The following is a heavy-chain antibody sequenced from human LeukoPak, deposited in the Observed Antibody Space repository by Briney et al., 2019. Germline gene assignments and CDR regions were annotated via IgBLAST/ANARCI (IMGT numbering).Heavy chain of an antibody. J-gene: IGHJ6*02. CDR2: ISGGGGNT. D-gene: IGHD6-19*01. V-gene: IGHV3-23*01. CDR3: ARGSSGWYSGFYYYYYGMDV. Sequence: GGSLRLSCAASKFAFSSYAMSWVRQAPGKGLEWVSAISGGGGNTYYADSVKGRFTISRDNSKNTLYLQMNSLRAKDTAVYYCARGSSGWYSGFYYYYYGMDVWGQGTTVTVSS. CDR1: KFAFSSYA.